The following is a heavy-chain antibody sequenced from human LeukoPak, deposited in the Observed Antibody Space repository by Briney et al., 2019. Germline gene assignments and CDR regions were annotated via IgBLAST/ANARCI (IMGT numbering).Heavy chain of an antibody. J-gene: IGHJ3*02. CDR1: GGSISSSSYY. Sequence: SETLSLTCTVSGGSISSSSYYWGWIRQPPGKGLEWIGSIYSSGSTYYNPSLKSRVTISVDKSKNQFSLKLSSVTAADTAVYYCAWDLGAADAFDIWGQGTMVTVSS. D-gene: IGHD1-26*01. CDR3: AWDLGAADAFDI. CDR2: IYSSGST. V-gene: IGHV4-39*07.